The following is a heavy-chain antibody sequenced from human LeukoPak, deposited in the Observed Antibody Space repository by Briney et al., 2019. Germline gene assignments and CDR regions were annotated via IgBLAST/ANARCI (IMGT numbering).Heavy chain of an antibody. CDR1: GYTFTNSD. Sequence: GASVKVYCRASGYTFTNSDITWVRQAPGQGLEWMGRISTSNGDTNYAAKLQGRVTMTTDTSTSTVYMELGSLTFDDTAVYFCARDPYHRLGPPLDLWGQGTLVTVSS. CDR2: ISTSNGDT. D-gene: IGHD1-14*01. CDR3: ARDPYHRLGPPLDL. J-gene: IGHJ5*02. V-gene: IGHV1-18*01.